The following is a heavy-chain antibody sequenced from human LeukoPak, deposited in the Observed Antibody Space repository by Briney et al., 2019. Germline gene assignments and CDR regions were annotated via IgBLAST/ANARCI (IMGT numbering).Heavy chain of an antibody. J-gene: IGHJ4*02. V-gene: IGHV4-30-2*01. Sequence: SETLSLTCTVSGGSISSGGYYWSWIRQPPGKGLEWIGYIYHSGSTYYNPSLKSRVTISVDRSKNQFSLKLSSVTAADTAVYYCARARGFSGSPADYWGQGTLVTVSS. CDR3: ARARGFSGSPADY. CDR1: GGSISSGGYY. D-gene: IGHD1-26*01. CDR2: IYHSGST.